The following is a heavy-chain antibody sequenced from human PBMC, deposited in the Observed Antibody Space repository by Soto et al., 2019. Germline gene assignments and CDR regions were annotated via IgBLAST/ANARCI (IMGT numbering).Heavy chain of an antibody. CDR2: ISGSGGST. J-gene: IGHJ4*02. V-gene: IGHV3-23*01. CDR1: GFTFSSYA. Sequence: EVQLLESGGGLVQPGGSLRLSCAASGFTFSSYAMSWVRQAPGKGLEWVSAISGSGGSTYYADSVKGRFTISRDNSKHTLYLQMNSLRAEDTAVYYCAKDSTVTTYFDYWGQGTLVTVSS. D-gene: IGHD4-17*01. CDR3: AKDSTVTTYFDY.